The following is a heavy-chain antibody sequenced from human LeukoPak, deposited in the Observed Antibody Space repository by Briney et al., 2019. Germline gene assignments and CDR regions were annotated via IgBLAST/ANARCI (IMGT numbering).Heavy chain of an antibody. J-gene: IGHJ4*02. D-gene: IGHD3-10*01. Sequence: PGGSLRLSCAASGFTFSSYAMHWVRQAPGKGLEWVAVISYDGSNKYYADSVKGRFTISRDNSKNTLYLQMNSLRAEDTAVYYCARASKTGFGEFPLNYWGQGTLVTVSS. CDR3: ARASKTGFGEFPLNY. CDR2: ISYDGSNK. CDR1: GFTFSSYA. V-gene: IGHV3-30-3*01.